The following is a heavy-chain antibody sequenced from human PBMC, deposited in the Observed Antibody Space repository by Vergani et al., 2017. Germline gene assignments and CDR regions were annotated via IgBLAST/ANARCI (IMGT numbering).Heavy chain of an antibody. CDR3: ATPQTVTTGGMEV. V-gene: IGHV1-69-2*01. CDR2: VDTEDGET. Sequence: EVQLVQSGAEVKKPGATMKISCKVSGYTFTDHYMHWVKQAPGKGLEWMGLVDTEDGETIYAEKFKVRVTIAADTSTDTAHLELSSLRSEDTAVYYCATPQTVTTGGMEVWGQGTTVIVSS. D-gene: IGHD4-17*01. J-gene: IGHJ6*02. CDR1: GYTFTDHY.